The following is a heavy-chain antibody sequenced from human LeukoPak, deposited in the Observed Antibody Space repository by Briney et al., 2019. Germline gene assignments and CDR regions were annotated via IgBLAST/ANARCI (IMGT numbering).Heavy chain of an antibody. D-gene: IGHD3-22*01. Sequence: GGSLRLSCAASGFTYSDSCRSWVRQAPGKGLEWGANIKEDGSEKNYVDSVKGRFTISRDNTENSLYLQMSGLRAEDMAVYYCVREYYYNSSGYRALRYWGQGTLVTVSS. CDR1: GFTYSDSC. V-gene: IGHV3-7*01. CDR2: IKEDGSEK. J-gene: IGHJ4*02. CDR3: VREYYYNSSGYRALRY.